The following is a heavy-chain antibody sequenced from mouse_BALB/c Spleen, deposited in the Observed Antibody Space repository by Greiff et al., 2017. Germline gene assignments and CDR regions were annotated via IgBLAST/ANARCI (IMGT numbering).Heavy chain of an antibody. CDR2: IAPGSGST. CDR3: ARDRYDAYAMDY. V-gene: IGHV1S41*01. J-gene: IGHJ4*01. CDR1: GYTFTSYW. Sequence: DLVKPWASVKLSCKASGYTFTSYWINWIKQRPGQGLEWIGRIAPGSGSTYYNEMFKGKATLTVDTSSSTAYIQLSSLSSEDSAVYFCARDRYDAYAMDYWGQGTSVTVSS. D-gene: IGHD2-14*01.